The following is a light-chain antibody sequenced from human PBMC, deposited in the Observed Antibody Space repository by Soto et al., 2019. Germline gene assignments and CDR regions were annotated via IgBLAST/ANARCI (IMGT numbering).Light chain of an antibody. Sequence: DIPMTQSPSSLSASVGDRVTITCQASQDISNYLNWYQQKPGKAPKLLIYDASNLETGVPSRFSGSGAGTDFTFTIRSLQTEDIATYYCQQYDNLPLTFGGGTKVEIK. J-gene: IGKJ4*01. CDR3: QQYDNLPLT. CDR2: DAS. CDR1: QDISNY. V-gene: IGKV1-33*01.